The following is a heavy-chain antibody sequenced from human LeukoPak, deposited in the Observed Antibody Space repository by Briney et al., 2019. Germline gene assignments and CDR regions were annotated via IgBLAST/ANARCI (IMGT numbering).Heavy chain of an antibody. D-gene: IGHD6-13*01. Sequence: SETLSLTCSVSGGSISSSSYYWGWIRQPPGKGLEWIGSIYYSGNTYYNPSLKSRVTVSVNTSKNQFSLKLNSVTAADTAVYYCARLPSSSWLNWFDPWGQGTLVTVSS. CDR1: GGSISSSSYY. J-gene: IGHJ5*02. V-gene: IGHV4-39*01. CDR2: IYYSGNT. CDR3: ARLPSSSWLNWFDP.